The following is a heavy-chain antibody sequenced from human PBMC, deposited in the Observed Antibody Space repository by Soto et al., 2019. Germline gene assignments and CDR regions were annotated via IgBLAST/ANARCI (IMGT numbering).Heavy chain of an antibody. V-gene: IGHV3-43D*03. CDR1: GFTFDDYA. CDR3: AKASGGAGTTGSDY. CDR2: ISWDGGST. Sequence: GGSLRLSCAASGFTFDDYAMHWVRQAPGKGLEWVSLISWDGGSTYDADSVKGRFTISRDNSKNSLYLQMNSLRAEDTALYYCAKASGGAGTTGSDYWGQGTLVTVSS. D-gene: IGHD1-7*01. J-gene: IGHJ4*02.